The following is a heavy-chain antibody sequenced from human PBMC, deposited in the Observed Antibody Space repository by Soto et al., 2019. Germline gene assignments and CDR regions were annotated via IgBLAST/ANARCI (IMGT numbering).Heavy chain of an antibody. V-gene: IGHV4-28*03. CDR1: GYSISSSNW. CDR3: ARAEGGIFDY. J-gene: IGHJ4*02. CDR2: IYHGGST. Sequence: SETLSLTCAVSGYSISSSNWWGWIRQPPGKGLEWIGYIYHGGSTYYNPSLKSRVTISVDRSKNQFSLKLSSVTAADTAVYYCARAEGGIFDYWGQGTLVTVS.